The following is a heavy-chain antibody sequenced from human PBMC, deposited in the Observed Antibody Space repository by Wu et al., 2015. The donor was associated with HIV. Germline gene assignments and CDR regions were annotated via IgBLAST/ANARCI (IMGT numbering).Heavy chain of an antibody. CDR2: INPSGGST. CDR3: ARDHQGRRDV. CDR1: GVPFSRNG. V-gene: IGHV1-46*01. Sequence: QVQLVQSGAEVKKPGSAVKVSCRAPGVPFSRNGINWVRQAPGQGLEWMGIINPSGGSTTYAQKFSDRVTMTSDSSTSTVYMEMDNLRIEDTADYYCARDHQGRRDVWGLGTTVTVSS. J-gene: IGHJ6*02. D-gene: IGHD2-2*01.